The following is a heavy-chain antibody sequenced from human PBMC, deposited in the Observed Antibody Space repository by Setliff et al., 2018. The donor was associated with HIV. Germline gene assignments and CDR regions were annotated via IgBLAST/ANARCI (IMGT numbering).Heavy chain of an antibody. J-gene: IGHJ5*02. V-gene: IGHV4-39*07. CDR3: ARDLMYHYDRSGSFGWFGP. CDR1: GDSISSSTYY. CDR2: MHNSGNT. Sequence: SETLSLTCSVSGDSISSSTYYWGWIRQPPGKGLEWIGSMHNSGNTYYNPSVKSRVTISVDTSKNQFSLKLTSVTAADTAVYYCARDLMYHYDRSGSFGWFGPWGQGTLVTSPQ. D-gene: IGHD3-22*01.